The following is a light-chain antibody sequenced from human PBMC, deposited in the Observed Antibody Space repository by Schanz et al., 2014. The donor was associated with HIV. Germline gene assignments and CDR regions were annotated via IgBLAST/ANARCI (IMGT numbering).Light chain of an antibody. J-gene: IGKJ2*01. CDR1: QSVWESQ. V-gene: IGKV3-20*01. CDR3: QQYGSSPRT. Sequence: EIVVTQSPGTLSLSPGERATLSCRASQSVWESQLAWYQQKPGQAPRLLVYGISTRATGIPDRFSGSGSGTDFTLTISRLEPEDFAVYYCQQYGSSPRTFGQGTKLEIK. CDR2: GIS.